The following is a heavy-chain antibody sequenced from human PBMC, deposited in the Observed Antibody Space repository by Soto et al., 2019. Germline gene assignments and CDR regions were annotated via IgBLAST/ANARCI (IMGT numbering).Heavy chain of an antibody. J-gene: IGHJ5*02. CDR3: APDPVVAATVDWFDP. Sequence: SETLSLTCAVYGGSFSGYYWSWIRQPPGKGLEWIGEINHSGSTNYNPSLKSRVTISVDTSKNQFSLKLSSVTAADTAVYYCAPDPVVAATVDWFDPWGQGTLVTVSS. CDR2: INHSGST. CDR1: GGSFSGYY. D-gene: IGHD2-15*01. V-gene: IGHV4-34*01.